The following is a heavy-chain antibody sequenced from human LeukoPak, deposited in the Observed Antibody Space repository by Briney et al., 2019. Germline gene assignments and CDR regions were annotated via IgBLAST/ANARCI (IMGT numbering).Heavy chain of an antibody. D-gene: IGHD3-10*01. J-gene: IGHJ4*02. Sequence: GESLKISCQASGYTFTSYGISWVRQAPGQGLEWMGWISAYNGNTNYAQKLQGRVTMTTDTSTSTAYMELRSLRSDDTAVYYCARDLLEDYYGLGSYYTTFDYWGQGTLVTVSS. CDR1: GYTFTSYG. CDR2: ISAYNGNT. CDR3: ARDLLEDYYGLGSYYTTFDY. V-gene: IGHV1-18*01.